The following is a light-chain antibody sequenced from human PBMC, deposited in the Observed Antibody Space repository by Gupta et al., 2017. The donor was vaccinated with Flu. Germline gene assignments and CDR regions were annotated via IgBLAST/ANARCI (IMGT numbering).Light chain of an antibody. CDR1: TIGSKT. CDR3: QVWDSSSDHVV. Sequence: SYVLTQPPSVSVAPGKTARITCGGNTIGSKTVHWYQQRPGQAPGLVVYDDSARPSGIPERFSGSNSGNTATLTISRVEAGDEADYYCQVWDSSSDHVVFGGGTNLTVL. CDR2: DDS. V-gene: IGLV3-21*03. J-gene: IGLJ2*01.